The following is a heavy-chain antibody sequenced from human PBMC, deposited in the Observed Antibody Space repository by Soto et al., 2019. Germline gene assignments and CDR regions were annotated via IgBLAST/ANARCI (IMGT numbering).Heavy chain of an antibody. J-gene: IGHJ4*02. CDR1: GGSIISGDYY. D-gene: IGHD6-13*01. CDR2: MYYSGST. CDR3: ARGVGSSWCFFHFDY. V-gene: IGHV4-31*03. Sequence: QVQLQESGPGLVKPSQTLSLTCTVSGGSIISGDYYWTWIRQHPGKGLEWIGYMYYSGSTSYNPSLMSRVTISADTSKNHFSLKLSSVTAADTAVYYCARGVGSSWCFFHFDYWGQGTLITVSS.